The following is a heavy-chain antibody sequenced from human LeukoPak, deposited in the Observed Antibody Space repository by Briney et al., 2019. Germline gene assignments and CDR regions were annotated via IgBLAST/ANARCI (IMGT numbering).Heavy chain of an antibody. CDR2: IYHSGST. D-gene: IGHD3-22*01. J-gene: IGHJ4*02. CDR3: ARVGSSGYYFVDY. Sequence: SETLSLTCTVSGYSISSGYYWGWIRQPPGKGLEWIGSIYHSGSTYYNPSLKSRVTISVDTSKNQFSLKLSSVTAADTAVYYCARVGSSGYYFVDYWGQGTLVTVSS. V-gene: IGHV4-38-2*02. CDR1: GYSISSGYY.